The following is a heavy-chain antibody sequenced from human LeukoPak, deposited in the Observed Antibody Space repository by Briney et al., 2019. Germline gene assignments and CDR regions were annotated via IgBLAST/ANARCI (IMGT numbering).Heavy chain of an antibody. CDR3: ARHGVLRYIDD. J-gene: IGHJ4*02. D-gene: IGHD3-9*01. Sequence: GGSLRLSCAASGFTVSSNYVSWVRQAPGKGLEWVSVIHSDGKTYYSDSVKGRFTISRDSYQNTLYLQMNSLRAEDTAVYYCARHGVLRYIDDWGQGTLVTVSS. CDR1: GFTVSSNY. V-gene: IGHV3-53*01. CDR2: IHSDGKT.